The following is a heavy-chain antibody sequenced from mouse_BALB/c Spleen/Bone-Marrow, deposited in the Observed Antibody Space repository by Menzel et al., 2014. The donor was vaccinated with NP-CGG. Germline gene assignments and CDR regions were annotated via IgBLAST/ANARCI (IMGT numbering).Heavy chain of an antibody. D-gene: IGHD2-4*01. Sequence: EVQRVESGGGLVRPGGSRKLSCAASGFTFSSFGMHWIRQAPEKGLEWVAYISSGSRTIYYADTVRGRFTISRDNPKNTLFLQMTSLRSEDTAMYYCPRNYDFWFGYWGQGTLVTVSA. J-gene: IGHJ3*01. CDR3: PRNYDFWFGY. CDR1: GFTFSSFG. CDR2: ISSGSRTI. V-gene: IGHV5-17*02.